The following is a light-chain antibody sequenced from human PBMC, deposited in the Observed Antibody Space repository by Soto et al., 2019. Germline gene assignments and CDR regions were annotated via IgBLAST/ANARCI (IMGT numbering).Light chain of an antibody. CDR3: QQYYSIPPT. J-gene: IGKJ4*01. V-gene: IGKV4-1*01. CDR2: WAS. CDR1: QSVLYSSNNNNY. Sequence: DIVMTQSPDSLAVSLGDRATINCKSSQSVLYSSNNNNYLAWYQQRPGQPPKLLIYWASTRESGVPDRFSGSGSGTDFTLTISSLQAEDVAVYYCQQYYSIPPTFGGGTKVDIK.